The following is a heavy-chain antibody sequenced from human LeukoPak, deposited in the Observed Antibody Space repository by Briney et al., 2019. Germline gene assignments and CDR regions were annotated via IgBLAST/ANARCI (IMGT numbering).Heavy chain of an antibody. CDR1: GGSISSTTYY. D-gene: IGHD4-17*01. J-gene: IGHJ4*02. CDR2: IYYTGST. CDR3: ARERGSTVTSHFDY. Sequence: SETLSLTCTVSGGSISSTTYYWGWIRQPPGKGLEWIGTIYYTGSTYYNPSLKSRVTISVDTSKNQFSLKLSSVTAADTAVYYCARERGSTVTSHFDYWGQGTLVTVSS. V-gene: IGHV4-39*07.